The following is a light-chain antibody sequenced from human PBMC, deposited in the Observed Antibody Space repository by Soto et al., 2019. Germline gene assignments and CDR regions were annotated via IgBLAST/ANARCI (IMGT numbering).Light chain of an antibody. Sequence: EVVLTQSPATLSLSPGERATLSCRASESIGNYLAWYQQKLGQAPKLLIYDASHRAIGIPGRFSCDGSGTDFTLTIIRLAPDDFAVYYCQWRSDWPPRLTFGGGTKVEIK. CDR3: QWRSDWPPRLT. J-gene: IGKJ4*01. CDR1: ESIGNY. CDR2: DAS. V-gene: IGKV3-11*01.